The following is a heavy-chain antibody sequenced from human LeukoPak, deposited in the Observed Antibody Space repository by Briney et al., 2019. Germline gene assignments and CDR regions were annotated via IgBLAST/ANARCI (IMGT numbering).Heavy chain of an antibody. D-gene: IGHD3-9*01. CDR2: INAGNGNT. CDR3: ARDRHDILTGDNWFDP. CDR1: GYTFTSYA. Sequence: ASVKVSCKASGYTFTSYAMHWVRQAPGQRLEWMGWINAGNGNTKYSQKFQGRVTITRDTSASTAYMELSSLRSEDTAVYYCARDRHDILTGDNWFDPWGQGTLVTVS. J-gene: IGHJ5*02. V-gene: IGHV1-3*01.